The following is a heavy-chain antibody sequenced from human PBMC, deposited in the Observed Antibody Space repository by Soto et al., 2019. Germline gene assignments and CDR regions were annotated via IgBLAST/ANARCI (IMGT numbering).Heavy chain of an antibody. V-gene: IGHV3-23*01. CDR1: GFTFSSYS. D-gene: IGHD3-3*01. J-gene: IGHJ5*02. CDR2: ISGSGGST. Sequence: GWSLRLSCAASGFTFSSYSMSWVRQAPGKGLEWVSAISGSGGSTYYADSVKGRFTISRDNSKNTLYLQMNSLRAEDTAVYYCAKRESYDFWSGSWFDPWGQGTLVTVSS. CDR3: AKRESYDFWSGSWFDP.